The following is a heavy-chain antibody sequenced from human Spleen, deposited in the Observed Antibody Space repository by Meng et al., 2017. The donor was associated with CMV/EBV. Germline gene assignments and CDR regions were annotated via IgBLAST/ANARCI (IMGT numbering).Heavy chain of an antibody. D-gene: IGHD3-3*01. V-gene: IGHV4-39*07. CDR1: SSSYY. Sequence: SSSYYWGWIRQPPGKGLEWIGSIYYSGSTYYNPSLKSRVTISVDTSKNQFSLKLSSVTAADTAVYYCARELYDFWSGYQPANAFDIWGQGTMVTVSS. CDR2: IYYSGST. CDR3: ARELYDFWSGYQPANAFDI. J-gene: IGHJ3*02.